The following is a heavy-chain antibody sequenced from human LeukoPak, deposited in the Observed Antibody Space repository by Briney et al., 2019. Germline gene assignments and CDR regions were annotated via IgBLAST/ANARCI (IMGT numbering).Heavy chain of an antibody. J-gene: IGHJ4*02. Sequence: PGRSLRLSCAASGFTFSSYGMHWVRQAPGKGLEWVAVISYDGSNKYYADSVKGRFTISRDNSKNTLYLQMNSLRAEDTAVYYCAKADDGGPIAVAGLDYWGQGTLATVSS. CDR3: AKADDGGPIAVAGLDY. V-gene: IGHV3-30*18. CDR1: GFTFSSYG. CDR2: ISYDGSNK. D-gene: IGHD6-19*01.